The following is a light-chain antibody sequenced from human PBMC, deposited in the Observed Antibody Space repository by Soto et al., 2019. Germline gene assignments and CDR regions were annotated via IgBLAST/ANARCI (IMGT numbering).Light chain of an antibody. CDR2: GAS. Sequence: EIVMTQSPATLSVSPGERATLSCRASQSVSSNLAWYQQKPGQAPRLLIYGASTRATGIPARFSGSGSATDFTLTISSLQSADFAVYYCQQYNNWPLNFGGGTKVEIK. CDR1: QSVSSN. V-gene: IGKV3-15*01. J-gene: IGKJ4*01. CDR3: QQYNNWPLN.